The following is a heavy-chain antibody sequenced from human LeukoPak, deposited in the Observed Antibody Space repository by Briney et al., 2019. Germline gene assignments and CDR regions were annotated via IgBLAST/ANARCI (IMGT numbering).Heavy chain of an antibody. D-gene: IGHD3-16*01. V-gene: IGHV3-23*01. CDR1: GFTFSDFA. Sequence: GGSLRLSCVVSGFTFSDFAMSWVRRAPGKGLEWVSAITGSGETKYYADSVKGRFTMSRDNSKNTLYIEMNSLRAEDTAVYYCAKDGSWGDYYFYFYMDVWGKGTTVTVSS. J-gene: IGHJ6*03. CDR3: AKDGSWGDYYFYFYMDV. CDR2: ITGSGETK.